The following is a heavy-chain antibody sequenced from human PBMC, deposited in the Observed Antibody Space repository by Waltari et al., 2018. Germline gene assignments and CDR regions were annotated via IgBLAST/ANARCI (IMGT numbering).Heavy chain of an antibody. CDR2: IIPLFGKT. Sequence: QVQLLQSGAEVKKPGSSVKVSCKASGGRFRTYAISWVRQAPGQGLEWMGGIIPLFGKTNYAQKFQGRLTITADESTTIAYMDLSSLRFEDTAVYYCARGSYSSSWFNLKAFHIWGQGTMVTVSS. D-gene: IGHD6-13*01. CDR3: ARGSYSSSWFNLKAFHI. J-gene: IGHJ3*02. V-gene: IGHV1-69*01. CDR1: GGRFRTYA.